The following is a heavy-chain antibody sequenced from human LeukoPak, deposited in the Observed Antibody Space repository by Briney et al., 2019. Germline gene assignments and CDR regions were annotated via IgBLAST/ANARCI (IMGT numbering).Heavy chain of an antibody. Sequence: PSQTLSLTCTVSGGSISSGSYYWSWIRQPAGKGLEWIGRIYTSGSTNYNPSLKSRVTISVDTSKNQFSLKLSSVTAADTAVYYCAREAQYYYDSIGFNYWGQGTLVTVSS. CDR3: AREAQYYYDSIGFNY. V-gene: IGHV4-61*02. J-gene: IGHJ4*02. CDR2: IYTSGST. D-gene: IGHD3-22*01. CDR1: GGSISSGSYY.